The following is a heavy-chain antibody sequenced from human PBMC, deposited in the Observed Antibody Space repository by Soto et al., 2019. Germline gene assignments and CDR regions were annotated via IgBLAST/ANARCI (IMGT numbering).Heavy chain of an antibody. J-gene: IGHJ4*02. D-gene: IGHD5-12*01. CDR1: GFTLSSYA. V-gene: IGHV3-33*01. Sequence: QVQLVEWGGGVVQPGRSLRLSCAASGFTLSSYAMHWVRQAPGKGLEWVGFIWYGGSNTFYAESVKGRFTISRDNSKNTVYLQINALRAEDTAVYYCARDFSMVIVAPGYWGQGTLVIVSS. CDR3: ARDFSMVIVAPGY. CDR2: IWYGGSNT.